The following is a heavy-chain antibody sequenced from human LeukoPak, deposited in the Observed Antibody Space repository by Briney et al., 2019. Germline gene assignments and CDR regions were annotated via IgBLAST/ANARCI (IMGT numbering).Heavy chain of an antibody. CDR2: ISWDGSYT. V-gene: IGHV3-43*01. J-gene: IGHJ3*02. D-gene: IGHD1-26*01. CDR3: AKARGLKVGAFDI. Sequence: GGSLRLSCAASGFTFSNYIIHWVRQAPGKGLEWVSPISWDGSYTYYADSVKGRFTISRDNSKNSLYLQMNSLRTEDTALYYCAKARGLKVGAFDIWGRGTMVTVSS. CDR1: GFTFSNYI.